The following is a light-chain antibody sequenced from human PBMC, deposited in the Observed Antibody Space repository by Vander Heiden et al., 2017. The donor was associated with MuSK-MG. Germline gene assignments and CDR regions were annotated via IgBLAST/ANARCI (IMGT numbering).Light chain of an antibody. CDR1: QSSGSY. V-gene: IGKV1-39*01. CDR2: AAS. Sequence: SASSLSASVGDRVTITCRASQSSGSYLKWYQQQPGKAPKLLIYAASSLQSGVPSRFSGSGSGTDFTLTISRLQPEDVATYYCQQSYSTPYTFGQGTKLEIK. J-gene: IGKJ2*01. CDR3: QQSYSTPYT.